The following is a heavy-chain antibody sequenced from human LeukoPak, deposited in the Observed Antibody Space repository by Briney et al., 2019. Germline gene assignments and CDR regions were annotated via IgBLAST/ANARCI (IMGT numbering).Heavy chain of an antibody. Sequence: PSDTLSPTCAFSAPSLSLGNWRSWVRQPPGKGLEWIGDIFPSGSTNTIPAPKSRVTISVDKSKTQSSLKLTSVPAADTAVYYCARVSKADNSGWYPGYFDFRGHGTLVTVSP. CDR3: ARVSKADNSGWYPGYFDF. J-gene: IGHJ4*01. CDR1: APSLSLGNW. V-gene: IGHV4-4*02. D-gene: IGHD6-19*01. CDR2: IFPSGST.